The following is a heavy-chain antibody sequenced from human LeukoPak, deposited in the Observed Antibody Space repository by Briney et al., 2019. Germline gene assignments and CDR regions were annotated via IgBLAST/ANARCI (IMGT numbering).Heavy chain of an antibody. Sequence: GGSLRLSCAASGFSISNDWMSWVRQAPGKGLEWVARVRSKGAGETTDYAAPVKGRFTISRDDSKNTLYLQMNSLKTEDTAVYYCTLIQGWGSGSYYRDFWGQGTLVTVSS. CDR3: TLIQGWGSGSYYRDF. CDR1: GFSISNDW. J-gene: IGHJ4*02. D-gene: IGHD3-10*01. V-gene: IGHV3-15*01. CDR2: VRSKGAGETT.